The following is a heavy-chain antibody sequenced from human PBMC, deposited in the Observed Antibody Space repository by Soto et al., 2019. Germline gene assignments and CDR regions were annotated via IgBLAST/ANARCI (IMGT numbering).Heavy chain of an antibody. V-gene: IGHV1-69*05. CDR2: IIPIFGTA. Sequence: SVKVSCKASGGTFSSYAISWVRQAPGQGLEWMGGIIPIFGTANYAQKFQGRVTITRDTSASTVYMELSSLSSEDTAVYYCARVGHYYYGMDVWGQGTTVTVS. CDR1: GGTFSSYA. CDR3: ARVGHYYYGMDV. J-gene: IGHJ6*02. D-gene: IGHD3-3*01.